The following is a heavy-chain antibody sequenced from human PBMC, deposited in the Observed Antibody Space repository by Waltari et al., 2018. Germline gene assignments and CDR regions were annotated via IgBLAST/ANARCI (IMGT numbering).Heavy chain of an antibody. V-gene: IGHV3-48*04. D-gene: IGHD2-2*01. CDR3: ARGGCSSTSCYLPY. J-gene: IGHJ4*02. CDR2: IDSSSSTI. CDR1: GFTFSSDS. Sequence: EVQLVESGEGLVQPGGSLRLSCAASGFTFSSDSMNWVRQAPGKGLEWVSYIDSSSSTIYYADSVKGRFTISRDNAKNSLYLQMNSLRAEDTAVYYCARGGCSSTSCYLPYWGQGTLVTVSS.